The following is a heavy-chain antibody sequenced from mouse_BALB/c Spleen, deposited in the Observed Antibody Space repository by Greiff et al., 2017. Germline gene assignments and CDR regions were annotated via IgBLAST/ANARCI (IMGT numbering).Heavy chain of an antibody. CDR2: ILPGSGST. J-gene: IGHJ3*01. CDR1: GYTFSSYW. Sequence: VQLQQSGAELMKPGASVKISCKATGYTFSSYWIEWVKQRPGHGLEWIGEILPGSGSTNYNEKFKGKATFTADTSSNTAYMQLSSLTSEDSAVYYCARRGYDNPWFAYWGQGTLVTVSA. D-gene: IGHD2-2*01. CDR3: ARRGYDNPWFAY. V-gene: IGHV1-9*01.